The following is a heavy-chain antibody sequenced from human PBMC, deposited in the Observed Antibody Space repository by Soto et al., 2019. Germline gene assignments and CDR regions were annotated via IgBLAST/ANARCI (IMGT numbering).Heavy chain of an antibody. CDR2: IDYVGNT. D-gene: IGHD3-16*01. CDR3: VGGGLRYQQSSYCCDV. J-gene: IGHJ4*02. Sequence: QVQLQESGPGLVSPWGTVSVTCTVSGASISSSGYYWGWIRRAPGKGLQWIGSIDYVGNTYYDPSHMRRGALSGDTSKIQISLQLHSGTAAETAVHYCVGGGLRYQQSSYCCDVWGQGTLVTVAS. V-gene: IGHV4-39*01. CDR1: GASISSSGYY.